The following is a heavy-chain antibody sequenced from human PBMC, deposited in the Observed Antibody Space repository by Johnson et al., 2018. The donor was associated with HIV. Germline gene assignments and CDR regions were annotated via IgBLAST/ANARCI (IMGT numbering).Heavy chain of an antibody. CDR2: ISGSGGST. Sequence: MQLVESGGGLVQPGGSLRLSCAASGFTFSSYAMSWVRQAPGKGLEWVSAISGSGGSTYYADSVKGRFTISRDNSKNTLSLQMYGLRAEDTAVYYCAKEGGRITMIVVEPDAFDIWGQGTMVTVSS. D-gene: IGHD3-22*01. CDR3: AKEGGRITMIVVEPDAFDI. CDR1: GFTFSSYA. V-gene: IGHV3-23*04. J-gene: IGHJ3*02.